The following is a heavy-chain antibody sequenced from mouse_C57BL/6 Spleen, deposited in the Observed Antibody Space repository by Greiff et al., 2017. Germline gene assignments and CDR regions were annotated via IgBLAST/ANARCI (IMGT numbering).Heavy chain of an antibody. CDR2: INPNNGGT. V-gene: IGHV1-22*01. J-gene: IGHJ3*01. Sequence: EVMLVESGPELVKPGASVKMSCKASGYTFTDYNMHWVKQSHGKSLEWIGYINPNNGGTSYNQKFKGKATLTVNMSSSTAYMELRSLTSEDSAVYYCARGLYDGFGNWFAYWGQGTLVTVSA. D-gene: IGHD2-3*01. CDR3: ARGLYDGFGNWFAY. CDR1: GYTFTDYN.